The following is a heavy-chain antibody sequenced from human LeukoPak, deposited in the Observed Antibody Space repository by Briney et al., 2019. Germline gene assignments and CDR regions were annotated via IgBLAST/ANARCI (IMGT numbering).Heavy chain of an antibody. D-gene: IGHD3-16*01. CDR1: GYTFSDYF. J-gene: IGHJ4*02. CDR2: INPKSGVT. CDR3: ARGWGSLYYFDF. Sequence: GASVKVSCKASGYTFSDYFVHWVRQAPGQGLEWMGWINPKSGVTKYAQKFQGRVTMVWDTATSTVYMDLSSLPSDDTAVYFCARGWGSLYYFDFWGQGTLVTVSS. V-gene: IGHV1-2*02.